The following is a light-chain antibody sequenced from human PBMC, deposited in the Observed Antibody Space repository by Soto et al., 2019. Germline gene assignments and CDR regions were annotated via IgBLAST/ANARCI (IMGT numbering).Light chain of an antibody. Sequence: QSALTQPPSVSGAPGQRVTISCTGSSSNIGAGYDVHWYLQLPGTAPKLLIYGNTNRPSGVPDRFSGSKSGSSASLAITGLQAEDEADDYCQTHDSSLYLPVFGNGTKVPVL. CDR1: SSNIGAGYD. J-gene: IGLJ1*01. CDR2: GNT. CDR3: QTHDSSLYLPV. V-gene: IGLV1-40*01.